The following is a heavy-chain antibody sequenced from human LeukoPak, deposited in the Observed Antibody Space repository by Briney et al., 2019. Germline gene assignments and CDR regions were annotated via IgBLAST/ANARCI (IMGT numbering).Heavy chain of an antibody. V-gene: IGHV1-58*01. J-gene: IGHJ5*02. Sequence: SVRVSCKASGFTFTSSAVQWVRPARGQRLEWIGWIVVDSGNTNYAQKFQERSAGSPYMATSTAYMEMSSLRSADTAVYYCATAAAYENYYDRRGFDPCGHRDLFSASS. D-gene: IGHD3-22*01. CDR1: GFTFTSSA. CDR3: ATAAAYENYYDRRGFDP. CDR2: IVVDSGNT.